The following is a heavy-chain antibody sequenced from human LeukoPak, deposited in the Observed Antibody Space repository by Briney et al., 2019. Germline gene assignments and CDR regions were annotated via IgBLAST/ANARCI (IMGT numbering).Heavy chain of an antibody. V-gene: IGHV3-30*04. J-gene: IGHJ4*02. CDR1: GFSFSDYA. D-gene: IGHD6-13*01. CDR3: ATPLTSKWSSSWHSGHFDY. CDR2: ISTDGRDK. Sequence: GGSLRLSCVASGFSFSDYAMHWVRQAPGKGLEWVAVISTDGRDKYYIDSVRGRFTISRDNSKTTVFLQMNSLEVEDTAVYYCATPLTSKWSSSWHSGHFDYWGQGALVTVPS.